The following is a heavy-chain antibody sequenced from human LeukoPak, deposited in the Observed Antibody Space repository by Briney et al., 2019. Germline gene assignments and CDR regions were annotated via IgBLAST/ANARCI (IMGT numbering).Heavy chain of an antibody. J-gene: IGHJ4*02. CDR2: ITPIFGTA. D-gene: IGHD3-22*01. CDR1: GGTFSRYA. CDR3: ARDAAIYDSGAYYYLW. Sequence: SVKVSCKASGGTFSRYAISWVRQAPGQGLEWMGGITPIFGTANYAHKFQGRVTITADESTRTVYMELRSLTSDDTAVYYCARDAAIYDSGAYYYLWWGQGTLVTVSS. V-gene: IGHV1-69*01.